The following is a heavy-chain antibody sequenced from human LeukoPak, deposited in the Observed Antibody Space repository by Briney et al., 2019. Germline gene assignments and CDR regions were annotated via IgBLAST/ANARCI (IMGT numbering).Heavy chain of an antibody. CDR1: GFSLSNSGEA. CDR3: AHMTSITNTGGTDY. V-gene: IGHV2-5*02. Sequence: SGPTLVEPTQTLTLTCTVSGFSLSNSGEAVVWSRQPPGKALEWLGLIYWDGEQRYSPSLKSRLTITRDTSKNQVVLRMTNMDPVDTATYFCAHMTSITNTGGTDYWGQGTLVTVSS. CDR2: IYWDGEQ. J-gene: IGHJ4*02. D-gene: IGHD3-16*01.